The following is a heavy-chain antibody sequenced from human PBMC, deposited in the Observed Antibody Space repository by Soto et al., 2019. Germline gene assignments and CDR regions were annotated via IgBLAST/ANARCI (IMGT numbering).Heavy chain of an antibody. CDR1: GGSISSGGYY. Sequence: PSETLSLTCTVSGGSISSGGYYWSWIRQHPGKGLGWIGYIYYSGSTYYNPSLKSRVTISVDTSKNQFSLKLSSVTAADTAVYYCARMVGGATTMQWAHWFDPWGQGTLVTVSS. CDR3: ARMVGGATTMQWAHWFDP. CDR2: IYYSGST. D-gene: IGHD1-26*01. V-gene: IGHV4-31*03. J-gene: IGHJ5*02.